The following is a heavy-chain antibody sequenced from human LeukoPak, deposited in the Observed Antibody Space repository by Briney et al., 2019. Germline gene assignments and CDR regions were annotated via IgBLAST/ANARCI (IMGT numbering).Heavy chain of an antibody. Sequence: ASVKVSCKASGFIFTAYYMHWVRQAPGQGLEWMGWINPNSGGTNYAQKFQGRVTMTRDTSISTAYMELSRLRSDDTAVYYCARDAGGVRGVIIVHYYYMDVWGKGTTVTVSS. D-gene: IGHD3-10*01. CDR3: ARDAGGVRGVIIVHYYYMDV. CDR2: INPNSGGT. J-gene: IGHJ6*03. CDR1: GFIFTAYY. V-gene: IGHV1-2*02.